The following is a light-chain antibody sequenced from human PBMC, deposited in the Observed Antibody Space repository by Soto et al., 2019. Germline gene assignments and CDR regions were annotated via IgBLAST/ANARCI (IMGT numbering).Light chain of an antibody. V-gene: IGKV3-15*01. Sequence: EIVMTQSPATLSVSPGERATLSCRASQSVGTNLAWYQQKPGQAPRLLIFGTSTRATGIPARFSGSGSGTDFTLTISSVQSDDFGVYYCQQYTNRPPCTFGEGTKVDMK. CDR1: QSVGTN. J-gene: IGKJ1*01. CDR2: GTS. CDR3: QQYTNRPPCT.